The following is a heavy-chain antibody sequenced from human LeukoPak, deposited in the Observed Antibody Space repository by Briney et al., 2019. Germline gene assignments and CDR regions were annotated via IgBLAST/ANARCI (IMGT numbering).Heavy chain of an antibody. CDR2: INPYGGRT. V-gene: IGHV1-46*01. J-gene: IGHJ3*01. CDR3: ARDMSTAVTPISYAFDV. Sequence: GASVKVSCKASENTFTNYYMHWVRQAPGQGLEWLGIINPYGGRTAYAQNFQGRVSMTRDTSTTTVYMELSSLRSDDTAVYYCARDMSTAVTPISYAFDVWGQGTMVTVSS. D-gene: IGHD4-23*01. CDR1: ENTFTNYY.